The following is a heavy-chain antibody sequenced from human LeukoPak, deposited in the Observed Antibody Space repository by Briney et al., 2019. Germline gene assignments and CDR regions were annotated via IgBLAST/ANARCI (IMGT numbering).Heavy chain of an antibody. CDR2: ISWNSGSI. Sequence: GRSLRLSCAASGFTFDDYAMHWVRQAPGKGLEWVSGISWNSGSIGYADSVKGRFTISRDNAKNSLYLQMNSLRAEDMALYYCAKGLSYDISGYYDYWGQGTLVTVSS. V-gene: IGHV3-9*03. J-gene: IGHJ4*02. D-gene: IGHD3-22*01. CDR1: GFTFDDYA. CDR3: AKGLSYDISGYYDY.